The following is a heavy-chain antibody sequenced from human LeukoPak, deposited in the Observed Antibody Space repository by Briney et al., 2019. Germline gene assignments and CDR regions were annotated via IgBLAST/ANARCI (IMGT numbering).Heavy chain of an antibody. V-gene: IGHV4-59*01. CDR1: GGSISSYY. J-gene: IGHJ6*04. CDR2: IYYSGST. D-gene: IGHD3-10*01. CDR3: ARYITMVRGVYYYGMDV. Sequence: PSETLSLTCTVSGGSISSYYWSWIRQPPGKGLEWIGYIYYSGSTNYNPSLKSRVTISVDTSMNQFSLKLSSVTAADTAVYYCARYITMVRGVYYYGMDVWGKGTTVTVSS.